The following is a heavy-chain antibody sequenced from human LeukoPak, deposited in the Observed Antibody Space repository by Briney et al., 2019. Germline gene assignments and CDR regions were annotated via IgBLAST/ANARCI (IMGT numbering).Heavy chain of an antibody. CDR3: VRGSSGTAVRGISWAWFDP. J-gene: IGHJ5*02. V-gene: IGHV4-31*03. D-gene: IGHD3-10*01. CDR1: GGSISSDGYY. Sequence: KPSETLSLTCTVSGGSISSDGYYWTWIRQHPGKGLEWIGNIYYSGSTYYNPSLKSRVTISVDTSKNQFSLKLSSVTAADTAVYYCVRGSSGTAVRGISWAWFDPWGQGTLVTVSS. CDR2: IYYSGST.